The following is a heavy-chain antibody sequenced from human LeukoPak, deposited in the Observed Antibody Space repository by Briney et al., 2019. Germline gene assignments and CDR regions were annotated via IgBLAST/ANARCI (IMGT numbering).Heavy chain of an antibody. V-gene: IGHV3-23*01. CDR1: AFTFSSYA. D-gene: IGHD6-13*01. CDR3: AREALGYSSVEAFDY. J-gene: IGHJ4*02. Sequence: PGGSLRLSCSGCAFTFSSYAMSWVRQAPGKGRVGVSAISGSGGSTYYADSVKGRFTISRDNSKTTLYLQMNSLRAEDTAVYYCAREALGYSSVEAFDYWGQGTLVTVSS. CDR2: ISGSGGST.